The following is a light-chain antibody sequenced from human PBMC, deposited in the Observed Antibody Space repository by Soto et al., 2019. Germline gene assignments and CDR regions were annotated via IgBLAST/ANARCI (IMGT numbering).Light chain of an antibody. V-gene: IGKV3-15*01. CDR2: GIS. CDR1: QSVNSN. Sequence: EMVMTQSPAILSVSPGESATLSCRASQSVNSNYLAWYQQHPGQPPRLLIYGISTRATGLPARFSGSGSGTEFSLTISSLQSEDFAVYYCQQYSKWPITFGQGTRLEIK. CDR3: QQYSKWPIT. J-gene: IGKJ5*01.